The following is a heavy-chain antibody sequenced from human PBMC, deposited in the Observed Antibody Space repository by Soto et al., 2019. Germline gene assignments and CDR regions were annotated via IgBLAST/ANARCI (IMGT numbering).Heavy chain of an antibody. CDR1: GLTFTRSA. V-gene: IGHV1-58*01. CDR3: AAVAYYYDSGSPEY. CDR2: IVVGSGTP. D-gene: IGHD3-10*01. Sequence: QMQLVQSGPEVKKPGTSVKVSCKASGLTFTRSAVHWVRQPRGQRLEWIGWIVVGSGTPNYAQTLQERVTIARDMSTSTVYMELSSLRSEDTAVYYCAAVAYYYDSGSPEYWGQGTLVAVSS. J-gene: IGHJ4*02.